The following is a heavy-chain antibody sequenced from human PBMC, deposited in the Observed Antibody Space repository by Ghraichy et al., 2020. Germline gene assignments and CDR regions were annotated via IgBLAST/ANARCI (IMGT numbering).Heavy chain of an antibody. CDR3: ARERGYA. Sequence: LSLTCAASGFTFSTYWMHWVRQAPGKGLVWVSRISSDGSSTRYADSVRGRFTISRDNAKNTLYLQMTSLRAEDTALYYCARERGYAWGQGTLVTVSS. D-gene: IGHD2-8*01. J-gene: IGHJ4*02. CDR1: GFTFSTYW. CDR2: ISSDGSST. V-gene: IGHV3-74*01.